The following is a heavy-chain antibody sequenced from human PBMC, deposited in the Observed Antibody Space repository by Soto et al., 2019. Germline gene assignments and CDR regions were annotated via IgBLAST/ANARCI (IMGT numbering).Heavy chain of an antibody. D-gene: IGHD2-15*01. Sequence: SETLSLTCTVSGGSISSYYWSWIRQPAGKGLEWIGRIYTSGSTNYNPSLKSRVTMSVDTSKDQFSLKLSSVTAADTAVYYCARDPGYCSGGSCPRGNWFDPWGQGTLVTSPQ. CDR2: IYTSGST. J-gene: IGHJ5*02. V-gene: IGHV4-4*07. CDR1: GGSISSYY. CDR3: ARDPGYCSGGSCPRGNWFDP.